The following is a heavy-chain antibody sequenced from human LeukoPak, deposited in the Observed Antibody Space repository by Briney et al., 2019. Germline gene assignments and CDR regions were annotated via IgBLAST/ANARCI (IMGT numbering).Heavy chain of an antibody. CDR1: GGSINTGSYY. J-gene: IGHJ2*01. V-gene: IGHV4-39*01. Sequence: PSETLSLTCTVSGGSINTGSYYWGWIRQPPGKGLEWIGSIYYSGSTYYNPSLKSRVTISVDTSKNQFSLKLSSMTAADTAVYYCAGQGDPEDNWYFDLWGRGTLVTVSS. CDR2: IYYSGST. CDR3: AGQGDPEDNWYFDL.